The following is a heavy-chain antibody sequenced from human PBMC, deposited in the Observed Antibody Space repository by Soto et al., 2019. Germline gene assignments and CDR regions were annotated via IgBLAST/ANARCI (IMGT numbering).Heavy chain of an antibody. CDR1: GGSISSTNW. J-gene: IGHJ4*02. CDR2: IYHSGST. D-gene: IGHD6-13*01. V-gene: IGHV4-4*02. Sequence: QVQLQESGPGLVKPSGTLSLTCAVSGGSISSTNWWSWIRQPPGKGLEWIGEIYHSGSTNYNPSLKSRVTISVDKSKNQFSLKLSSVTAADAAVYYCAREFGRAATGKGEGDFDYWGQGTLVTVSS. CDR3: AREFGRAATGKGEGDFDY.